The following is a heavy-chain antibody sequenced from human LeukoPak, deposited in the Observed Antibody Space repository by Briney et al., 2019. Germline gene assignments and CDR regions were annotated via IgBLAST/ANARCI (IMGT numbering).Heavy chain of an antibody. CDR1: GYTFTGYY. D-gene: IGHD3-22*01. V-gene: IGHV1-2*02. CDR2: INPNSGGT. Sequence: GASVKVSCKASGYTFTGYYMHWVRQAPGQGLEWMGWINPNSGGTNYAQKFQGRVTMTRDTSISTAYMELSRLRSDDTAVYYRARALHVYYYDSSGYAFDIWGQGTMVTVSS. J-gene: IGHJ3*02. CDR3: ARALHVYYYDSSGYAFDI.